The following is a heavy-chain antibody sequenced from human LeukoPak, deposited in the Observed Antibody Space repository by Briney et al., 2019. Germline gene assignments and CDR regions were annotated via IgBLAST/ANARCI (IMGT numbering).Heavy chain of an antibody. D-gene: IGHD3-10*01. CDR3: AKDRRRFGELLPLLH. V-gene: IGHV3-30*02. J-gene: IGHJ4*02. Sequence: PGGSLRLSCAASGFTFSSYGMHWVRQAPGKGLEWVAFIRYDGSNKYYADSVKGRFTISRDNSKNTLYLQMNSLRAEDTAVYYCAKDRRRFGELLPLLHWGQGTLVTVSS. CDR2: IRYDGSNK. CDR1: GFTFSSYG.